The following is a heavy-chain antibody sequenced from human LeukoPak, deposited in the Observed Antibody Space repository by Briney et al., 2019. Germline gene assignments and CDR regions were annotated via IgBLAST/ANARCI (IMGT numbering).Heavy chain of an antibody. CDR1: GFTFSSYA. Sequence: GRSLRLSCAASGFTFSSYAMHWVRQAPGKGLEWVSSISSSSSYIYYADPVKGRFTISRDNAKNSLYLQMNSLRAEDTAVYYCARGRYGSLYAFDIWGQGTMVTVSS. CDR3: ARGRYGSLYAFDI. J-gene: IGHJ3*02. V-gene: IGHV3-21*01. D-gene: IGHD1-26*01. CDR2: ISSSSSYI.